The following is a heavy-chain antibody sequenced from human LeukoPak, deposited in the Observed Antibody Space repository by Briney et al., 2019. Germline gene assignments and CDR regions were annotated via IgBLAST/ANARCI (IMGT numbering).Heavy chain of an antibody. CDR1: GGSISSYY. J-gene: IGHJ4*02. Sequence: PSDTLSLTCTVSGGSISSYYWSWIRQPPGKGREWIGYIYYSWSTNHNPSLKSRVTISVDTSKNQFSLKLSSVTAADTAVYYCARQSSGWYLFFDYWGQGTLVTVSS. D-gene: IGHD6-19*01. CDR3: ARQSSGWYLFFDY. CDR2: IYYSWST. V-gene: IGHV4-59*08.